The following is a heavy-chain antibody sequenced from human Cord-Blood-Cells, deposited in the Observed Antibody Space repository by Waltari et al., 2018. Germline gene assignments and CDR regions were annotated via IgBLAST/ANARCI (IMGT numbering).Heavy chain of an antibody. CDR3: ASRHCSSTSCYLYNWFDP. D-gene: IGHD2-2*01. CDR1: GGSISSSNW. V-gene: IGHV4-4*02. Sequence: QVQLQESGPGLVKPSGTLSLTCAVSGGSISSSNWWSWVRQPPGKGLEWIGEIYHRWSTNYNPSLKSRVTISVDKSKNQFSLKLSSVTAADTAVYYCASRHCSSTSCYLYNWFDPWGQGTLVTVSS. J-gene: IGHJ5*02. CDR2: IYHRWST.